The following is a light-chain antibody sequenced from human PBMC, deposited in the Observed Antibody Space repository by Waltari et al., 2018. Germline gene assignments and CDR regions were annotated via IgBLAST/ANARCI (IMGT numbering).Light chain of an antibody. Sequence: IQMSQSPSSLSASVGDRVTITCRASQGISGYLNWYQKQPGKAPKLLIAQSTALASGVPERFSGSGSGTDFTLTISGLQSDDFATYYCQQGDNYPFTFGPGTKLDIK. CDR1: QGISGY. J-gene: IGKJ3*01. CDR3: QQGDNYPFT. CDR2: QST. V-gene: IGKV1D-13*01.